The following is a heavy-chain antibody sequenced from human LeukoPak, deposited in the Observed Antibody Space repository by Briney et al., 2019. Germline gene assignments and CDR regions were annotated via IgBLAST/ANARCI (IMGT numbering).Heavy chain of an antibody. CDR2: INPNSGGT. CDR3: ARECSGTYCGED. CDR1: GYTFTVYY. D-gene: IGHD1-26*01. J-gene: IGHJ4*02. V-gene: IGHV1-2*02. Sequence: ASVKVSCKASGYTFTVYYMHRVRQAPGQGLEWMGWINPNSGGTKYAQNFEGRVTMTRDTSITTAYMELSSLRSDDTAIYYCARECSGTYCGEDWGQGTLVTVSS.